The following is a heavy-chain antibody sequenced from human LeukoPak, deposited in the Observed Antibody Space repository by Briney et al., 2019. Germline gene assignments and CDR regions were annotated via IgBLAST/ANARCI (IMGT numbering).Heavy chain of an antibody. CDR3: ARDRYGGNPYYFDY. D-gene: IGHD4-23*01. J-gene: IGHJ4*02. V-gene: IGHV3-48*03. CDR1: GFTFSSYE. Sequence: PGGSLRLSCAASGFTFSSYEMNWVRQAPGKGLEWVSYISSSGSTIYYADSVKGRFTISRDNAKNSLYLQMNSLRAEDTAVYYCARDRYGGNPYYFDYWGQGTLVTVSS. CDR2: ISSSGSTI.